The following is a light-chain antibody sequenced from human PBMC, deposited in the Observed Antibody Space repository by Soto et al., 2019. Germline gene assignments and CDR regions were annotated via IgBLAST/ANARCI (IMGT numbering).Light chain of an antibody. V-gene: IGKV1-27*01. J-gene: IGKJ5*01. CDR1: QGISHD. CDR2: AAS. Sequence: DIQMTQSPSSLSASVGDRVTITCRASQGISHDLAWYQQKPGKVPKLLIYAASTLQSGVPSRFSGSGSGTEFTLTISGLHPEDVATYYCQKYNTAPLTFGQGTRLEI. CDR3: QKYNTAPLT.